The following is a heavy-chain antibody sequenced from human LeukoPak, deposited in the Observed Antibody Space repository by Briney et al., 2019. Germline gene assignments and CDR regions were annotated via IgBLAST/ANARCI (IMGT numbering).Heavy chain of an antibody. CDR2: INPSGGST. D-gene: IGHD3-9*01. CDR3: ARGEMTGYYGPCMDV. Sequence: ASVKVSCKASGGTFSSYAISWVRQAPGQGLEWMGIINPSGGSTSYAQKFQGRVTMTRDTSTSTVYMELSSLRSEDTAVYYCARGEMTGYYGPCMDVWGQGTTVTVSS. CDR1: GGTFSSYA. V-gene: IGHV1-46*01. J-gene: IGHJ6*02.